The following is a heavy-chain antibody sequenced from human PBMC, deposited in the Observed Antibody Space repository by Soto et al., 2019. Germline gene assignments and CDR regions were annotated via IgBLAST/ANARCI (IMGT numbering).Heavy chain of an antibody. CDR2: IYSGGTT. CDR1: GFNVSTNY. V-gene: IGHV3-53*01. Sequence: LRLSCAASGFNVSTNYMTWVRQAPGKGLEWVSVIYSGGTTYYADSVKGRFIISRDNFKNALYLQMNNLRAEDTALYYCARGSGSLYYFHYWGQGTLVTVSS. D-gene: IGHD1-26*01. J-gene: IGHJ4*02. CDR3: ARGSGSLYYFHY.